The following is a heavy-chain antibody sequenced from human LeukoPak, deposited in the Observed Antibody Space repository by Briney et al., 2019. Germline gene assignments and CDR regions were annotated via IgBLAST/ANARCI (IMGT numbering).Heavy chain of an antibody. V-gene: IGHV4-59*01. Sequence: PSEPLSLTCTVSGGFISSYYWSWIRQPPGKGLEWIGYIYYSGSTNYNPSLKSRVTISVDTSKNQFSLKLSSVTAADTAVYYCARTKISGSYWVGFDYWGQGTLVTVSS. CDR1: GGFISSYY. CDR2: IYYSGST. J-gene: IGHJ4*02. D-gene: IGHD1-26*01. CDR3: ARTKISGSYWVGFDY.